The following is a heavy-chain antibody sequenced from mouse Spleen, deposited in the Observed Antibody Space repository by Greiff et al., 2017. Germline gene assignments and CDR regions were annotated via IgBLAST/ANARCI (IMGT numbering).Heavy chain of an antibody. CDR1: GFTFTDYY. CDR3: ARIIYYYGFFDY. V-gene: IGHV7-3*01. D-gene: IGHD1-1*01. Sequence: EVQLVESGGGLVQPGGSLSLSCAASGFTFTDYYMSWVRPPPGKALEWLGFLRNKANGYTTEYSASVKGRFTISRDNSQSILYLQMNALRAEDSATYYCARIIYYYGFFDYWGQGTTLTVSS. CDR2: LRNKANGYTT. J-gene: IGHJ2*01.